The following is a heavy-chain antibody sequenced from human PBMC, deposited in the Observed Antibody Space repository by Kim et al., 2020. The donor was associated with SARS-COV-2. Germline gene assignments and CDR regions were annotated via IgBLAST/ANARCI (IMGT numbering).Heavy chain of an antibody. J-gene: IGHJ3*02. CDR3: ARGNWNEGAGAFDI. Sequence: QKFKGRITMTRKTSLSTAYMGLSSLGSEDTAVYYCARGNWNEGAGAFDIWGQGTMVTVSS. D-gene: IGHD1-1*01. V-gene: IGHV1-8*01.